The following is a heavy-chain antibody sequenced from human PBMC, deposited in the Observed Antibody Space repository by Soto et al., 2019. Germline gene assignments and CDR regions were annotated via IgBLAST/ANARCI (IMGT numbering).Heavy chain of an antibody. CDR3: ARWKRDCSGGSCYSEFDY. CDR2: IIPIFGTA. CDR1: GYTLTELS. Sequence: SVKVSCKVSGYTLTELSMHWVRQAPGQGLEWMGGIIPIFGTANYAQKFQGRVTITADESTSTAYMELSSLRSEDTAVYYCARWKRDCSGGSCYSEFDYWGQGTLVTVSS. D-gene: IGHD2-15*01. V-gene: IGHV1-69*13. J-gene: IGHJ4*02.